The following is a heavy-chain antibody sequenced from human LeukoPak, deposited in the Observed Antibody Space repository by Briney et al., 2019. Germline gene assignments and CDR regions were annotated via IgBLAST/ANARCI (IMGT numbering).Heavy chain of an antibody. CDR3: ARDPLGGPYRVDY. D-gene: IGHD3-16*01. CDR2: IYYSGST. Sequence: PSETLSLTCTVSGGSISSSSYYWGWIRQPPGKGLEWIGSIYYSGSTYYNPSLKSRVTISVDTSKNQFSLKLSSVTAADTAVYYCARDPLGGPYRVDYWGQGTLVTVSS. CDR1: GGSISSSSYY. V-gene: IGHV4-39*07. J-gene: IGHJ4*02.